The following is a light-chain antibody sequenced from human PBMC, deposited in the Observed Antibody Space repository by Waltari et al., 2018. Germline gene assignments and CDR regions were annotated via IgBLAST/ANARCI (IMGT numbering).Light chain of an antibody. CDR2: LAS. CDR1: QRLLYSSHNKNY. CDR3: QQYYSTSPLT. Sequence: IVMTHSPHSLAVLVAEWATIPCKSCQRLLYSSHNKNYLTWYQQKPGQPPKLLIYLASTREFGVPDRFSGSGSGTDFTLTISSLQAEDVAVYYCQQYYSTSPLTFGGGTKVEIK. V-gene: IGKV4-1*01. J-gene: IGKJ4*01.